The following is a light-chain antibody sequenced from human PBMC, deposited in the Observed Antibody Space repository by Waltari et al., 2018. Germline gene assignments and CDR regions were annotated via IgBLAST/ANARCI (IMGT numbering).Light chain of an antibody. CDR3: QQYSSFST. CDR1: QSVGTW. Sequence: DIQLTNPPSTLSASVGARVTIPCRASQSVGTWLAWYQQKPGKAPKLLIYMASSLESGVPSRFSGSGSGTEFTLTISSLQPDDYATYSCQQYSSFSTFGQGTKVDI. CDR2: MAS. V-gene: IGKV1-5*03. J-gene: IGKJ2*01.